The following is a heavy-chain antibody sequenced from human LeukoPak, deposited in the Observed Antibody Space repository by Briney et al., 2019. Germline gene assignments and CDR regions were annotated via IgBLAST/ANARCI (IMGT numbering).Heavy chain of an antibody. Sequence: ASVKVSCKASGYTFTSYDINWVRQATGQGLEWMGWMNPNSGNTGYAQKFQGRVTMTRNTSISTAYMELSSLRSEDTAVYYCARLAAAARTRRCDPWGQGTLVTVSS. CDR3: ARLAAAARTRRCDP. J-gene: IGHJ5*02. CDR2: MNPNSGNT. V-gene: IGHV1-8*01. D-gene: IGHD6-13*01. CDR1: GYTFTSYD.